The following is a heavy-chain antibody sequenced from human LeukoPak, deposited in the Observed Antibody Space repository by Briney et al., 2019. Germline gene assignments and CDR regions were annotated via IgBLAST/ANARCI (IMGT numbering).Heavy chain of an antibody. D-gene: IGHD3-16*01. Sequence: GGSLRLSCAASGFTFSSSALSWVRLAPGKGLEWVSALSRSGDSTYYTDSVKGRFTISRDNSRNTLYLQMNSLSAEDAAVYYCLSQLRLGYWGQGTLVTVSS. J-gene: IGHJ4*02. CDR1: GFTFSSSA. CDR2: LSRSGDST. V-gene: IGHV3-23*01. CDR3: LSQLRLGY.